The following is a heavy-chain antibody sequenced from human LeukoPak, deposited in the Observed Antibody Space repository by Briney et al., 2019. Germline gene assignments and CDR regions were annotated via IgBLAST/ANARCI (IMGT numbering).Heavy chain of an antibody. Sequence: TASETLSLTCTVSGGSISSGSYYWSWIRQPAGKGLEWIGRIYTSGSTNYNPSLKSRVTISVDTSKNQFSLKLSSVTAADTAVYYCARAAPNYYGSGRGFDPWGQGTLVTVSS. D-gene: IGHD3-10*01. CDR2: IYTSGST. J-gene: IGHJ5*02. CDR3: ARAAPNYYGSGRGFDP. CDR1: GGSISSGSYY. V-gene: IGHV4-61*02.